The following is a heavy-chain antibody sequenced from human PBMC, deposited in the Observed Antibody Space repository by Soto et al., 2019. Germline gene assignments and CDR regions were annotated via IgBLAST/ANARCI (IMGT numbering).Heavy chain of an antibody. CDR2: ISYDGSNE. CDR1: GFSFSSYG. D-gene: IGHD3-22*01. V-gene: IGHV3-30*18. J-gene: IGHJ4*02. CDR3: AKDTYYYDSSGYYIFDY. Sequence: PGGSLRLSCAASGFSFSSYGMHWVRQAPGKGLEWVAVISYDGSNEHYADSVKGRFTISRDNSKDTVYLQMNGLRAEDTAVYYCAKDTYYYDSSGYYIFDYWGQGTLVTVSS.